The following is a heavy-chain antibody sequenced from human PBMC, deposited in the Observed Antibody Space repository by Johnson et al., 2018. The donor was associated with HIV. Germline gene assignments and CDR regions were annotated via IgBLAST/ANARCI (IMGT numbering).Heavy chain of an antibody. V-gene: IGHV3-64*01. CDR2: ISSNGGST. D-gene: IGHD2-8*01. J-gene: IGHJ3*02. CDR1: GFIFSSYA. CDR3: ARGICRGYCTNGVWALSAFDI. Sequence: EVQLVESGGGVVQPGRSLRLSCAASGFIFSSYAMHWVRQAPGKGLQYVSAISSNGGSTYYANSVKVRFPISRDNSRNTLYLQIGSLRAEDMAVYYCARGICRGYCTNGVWALSAFDIWGQGTMVTVSS.